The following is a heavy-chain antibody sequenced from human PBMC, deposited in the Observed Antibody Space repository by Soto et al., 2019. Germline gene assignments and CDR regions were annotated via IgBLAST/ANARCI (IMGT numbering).Heavy chain of an antibody. V-gene: IGHV3-30-3*01. D-gene: IGHD5-12*01. CDR2: ISYDGSNK. Sequence: QVQLVESGGSVVQPGRSLRLSCAASGFTFSSYAMHWVRQAPGKGLEWVAVISYDGSNKYYADSVKGRFTISRDNSKNTLYLQMNSLRAEDTAVYYCASWRDGYNAFDYWGQGTLVTVSS. CDR1: GFTFSSYA. CDR3: ASWRDGYNAFDY. J-gene: IGHJ4*02.